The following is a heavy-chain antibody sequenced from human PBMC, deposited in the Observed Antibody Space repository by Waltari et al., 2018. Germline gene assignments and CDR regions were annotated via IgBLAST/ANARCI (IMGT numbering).Heavy chain of an antibody. Sequence: QVQLVQSAAEVKKPGSSVKVSCKASGGTLSSYASSWVRQSPGQVREWMGGIIPIFGTANYAQKFQGRVTITTDESTSTAYMELSSLRSEETAVYYCASSHYRTVTVPYSDYGMDVWGQGTTVTVSS. D-gene: IGHD4-4*01. CDR2: IIPIFGTA. CDR1: GGTLSSYA. CDR3: ASSHYRTVTVPYSDYGMDV. V-gene: IGHV1-69*05. J-gene: IGHJ6*02.